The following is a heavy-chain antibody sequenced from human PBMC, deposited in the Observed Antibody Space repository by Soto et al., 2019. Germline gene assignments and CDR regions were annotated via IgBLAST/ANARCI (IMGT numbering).Heavy chain of an antibody. J-gene: IGHJ5*02. CDR1: GYTFTSYA. CDR3: ARDANTYYDILTGSNWFDP. CDR2: INAGNGNT. D-gene: IGHD3-9*01. Sequence: QVQLVQSGAEAKKPGASVKVSCKASGYTFTSYAMHWVRQAPGQRLEWMGWINAGNGNTKYSQKFQGRVTITRDTSASTAYMELSSLRSEDTAVYYCARDANTYYDILTGSNWFDPWGQGTLVTVSS. V-gene: IGHV1-3*01.